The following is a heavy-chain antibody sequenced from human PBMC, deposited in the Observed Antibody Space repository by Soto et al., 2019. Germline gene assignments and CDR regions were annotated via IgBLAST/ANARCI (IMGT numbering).Heavy chain of an antibody. D-gene: IGHD3-10*01. CDR1: GGSISSYC. V-gene: IGHV4-59*01. CDR2: IYYSGST. Sequence: PSETLSLTCTVSGGSISSYCWSWIRQPPGKGLEWIGYIYYSGSTNYNPSLKSRVTISVDTSKNQFSLKLSSVTAADTAVYYCARVWGGAFDFWGQGTMVTVSS. J-gene: IGHJ3*01. CDR3: ARVWGGAFDF.